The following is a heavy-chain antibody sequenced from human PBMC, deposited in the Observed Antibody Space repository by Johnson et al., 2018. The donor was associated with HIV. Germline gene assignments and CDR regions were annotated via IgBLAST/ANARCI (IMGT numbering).Heavy chain of an antibody. CDR2: IKQDGSEK. CDR1: GFTFSDYY. CDR3: ARAPPGWELPDI. Sequence: VQLVESGGGLVKPGGSLRLSCAASGFTFSDYYMSWIRQAPGKGLEWVANIKQDGSEKYYVDSVKGRFTISRDNAKNSLYLQMNSLRVEDTAVYYCARAPPGWELPDIWGQGTMVTVSS. J-gene: IGHJ3*02. D-gene: IGHD1-26*01. V-gene: IGHV3-7*03.